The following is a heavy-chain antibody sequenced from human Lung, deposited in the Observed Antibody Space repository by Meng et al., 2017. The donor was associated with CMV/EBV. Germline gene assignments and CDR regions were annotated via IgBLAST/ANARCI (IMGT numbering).Heavy chain of an antibody. D-gene: IGHD2/OR15-2a*01. CDR1: GGSFSTYT. J-gene: IGHJ4*02. CDR3: ARGRGNQPLFDF. CDR2: LIPVLNKA. Sequence: QVQLGQLGAEVKKPGSSVKVACKTSGGSFSTYTFSWVRQAPGQGLEWMGGLIPVLNKAKSAPRFQDRVTFTADETTTTAYMELSNLTFEGTAVYFCARGRGNQPLFDFWGQGTLVTVSS. V-gene: IGHV1-69*10.